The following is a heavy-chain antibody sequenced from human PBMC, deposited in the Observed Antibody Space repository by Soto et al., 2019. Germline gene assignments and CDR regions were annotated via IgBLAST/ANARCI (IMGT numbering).Heavy chain of an antibody. Sequence: ASVKVSCKASGYTFTSYGMTWVRQGPGQGLEWVGWISGYNGDTNYAQKVQGRISVTTDTSTSTAYLEVRSLRSDDTTVYYCAKGGYSYGSFDYWGQGTLVTVSS. D-gene: IGHD5-18*01. CDR3: AKGGYSYGSFDY. CDR1: GYTFTSYG. V-gene: IGHV1-18*01. J-gene: IGHJ4*02. CDR2: ISGYNGDT.